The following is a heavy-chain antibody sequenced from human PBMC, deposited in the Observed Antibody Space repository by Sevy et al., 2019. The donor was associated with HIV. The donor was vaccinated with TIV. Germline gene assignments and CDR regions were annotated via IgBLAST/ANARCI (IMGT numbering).Heavy chain of an antibody. D-gene: IGHD2-15*01. V-gene: IGHV3-21*05. CDR2: RTSSGSYI. CDR1: GFTFSTST. Sequence: GGSLRLSCAASGFTFSTSTMNWVRQAPGKGLEWVSVRTSSGSYILYADPVNGRFTISRDNAKNSVFLQMNSLRVEDTAVYYCVRDGWNYWGQGTLVTVSS. J-gene: IGHJ4*02. CDR3: VRDGWNY.